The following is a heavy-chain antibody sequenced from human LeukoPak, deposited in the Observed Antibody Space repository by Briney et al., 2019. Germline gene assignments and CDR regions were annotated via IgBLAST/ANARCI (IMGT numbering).Heavy chain of an antibody. V-gene: IGHV3-33*08. Sequence: PGRSLRLSSAASGFTFSSYAMHWVRQAPGKGLEWVAVIWYDGSNKYYADSVKGRFTISRDNSKNTLYLQMNSLRAEDTAVYYCARGGSGYYYVLDLVSGKFDYWGQGTLVTVSS. CDR2: IWYDGSNK. J-gene: IGHJ4*02. CDR1: GFTFSSYA. D-gene: IGHD3-22*01. CDR3: ARGGSGYYYVLDLVSGKFDY.